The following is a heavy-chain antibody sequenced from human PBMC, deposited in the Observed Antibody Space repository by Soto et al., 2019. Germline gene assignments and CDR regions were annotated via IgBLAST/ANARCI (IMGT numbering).Heavy chain of an antibody. D-gene: IGHD5-12*01. V-gene: IGHV1-2*02. Sequence: ASVKVSCKASGYTFTGYYMHWVRQAPGQGLEWMGWINPNSGGTNYAQKFQGRVTMTRDTSISTAYMELSGLRSDDTAVYYCARGLSGYDPPDYWGQGTLVTVSS. CDR2: INPNSGGT. J-gene: IGHJ4*02. CDR3: ARGLSGYDPPDY. CDR1: GYTFTGYY.